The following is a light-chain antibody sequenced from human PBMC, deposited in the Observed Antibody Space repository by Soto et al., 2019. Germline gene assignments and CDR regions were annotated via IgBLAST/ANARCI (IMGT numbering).Light chain of an antibody. V-gene: IGKV3-11*01. CDR3: QQHIYWPHT. Sequence: EVGMTQSPSTVSVSTGERVTLSCRASQSVRSNLAWYQQKPGQAPRLLIYDASDRATGIPARFSGSGSGTDFTLTISSLEPEDVALDYCQQHIYWPHTFGEGTKVDI. CDR1: QSVRSN. J-gene: IGKJ4*01. CDR2: DAS.